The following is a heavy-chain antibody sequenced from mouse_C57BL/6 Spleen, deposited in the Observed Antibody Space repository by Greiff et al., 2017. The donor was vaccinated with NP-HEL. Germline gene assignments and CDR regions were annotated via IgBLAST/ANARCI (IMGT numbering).Heavy chain of an antibody. Sequence: QVQLQQSGAELARPGASVKLSCKASGYTFTSYGISWVKQRPGQGLEWIGEIYPRSGNTYYNEKFKGKATLTADKSSSTAYMELRSLTSEDSAVYFCAKGTTVVAKEGYWGQGTTLTVSS. V-gene: IGHV1-81*01. CDR1: GYTFTSYG. CDR2: IYPRSGNT. CDR3: AKGTTVVAKEGY. D-gene: IGHD1-1*01. J-gene: IGHJ2*01.